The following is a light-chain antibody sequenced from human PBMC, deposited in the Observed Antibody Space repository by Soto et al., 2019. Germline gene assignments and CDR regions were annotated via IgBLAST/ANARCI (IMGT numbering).Light chain of an antibody. J-gene: IGKJ5*01. CDR3: QQYGSASIT. Sequence: EIVLTHSPATLSLSPCERAALSCRASQSVSSYLAWYQQKPGQAPRLLIYGASNRATDIPDRFSGSGSGTDFTLTISRVDPEDFALYHCQQYGSASITFGQGTRLE. CDR2: GAS. V-gene: IGKV3-20*01. CDR1: QSVSSY.